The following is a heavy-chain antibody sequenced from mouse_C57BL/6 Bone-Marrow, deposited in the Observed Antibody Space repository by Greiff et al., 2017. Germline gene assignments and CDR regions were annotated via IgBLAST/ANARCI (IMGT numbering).Heavy chain of an antibody. CDR1: GYTFTSYG. CDR3: ARSIYSGYYTWCAY. D-gene: IGHD2-3*01. Sequence: VKLQESGAELARPGASVKLSCKASGYTFTSYGISWVTQRTGQGLEWIGENYPRSGNTYYNEKFKVKATLTADKSSSTAYMELRSLTSEDSAVYFCARSIYSGYYTWCAYWGQGTLVTVSA. J-gene: IGHJ3*01. CDR2: NYPRSGNT. V-gene: IGHV1-81*01.